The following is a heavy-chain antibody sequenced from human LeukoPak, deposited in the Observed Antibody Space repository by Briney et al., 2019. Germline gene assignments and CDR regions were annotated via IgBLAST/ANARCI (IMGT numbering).Heavy chain of an antibody. V-gene: IGHV3-53*01. J-gene: IGHJ5*02. CDR3: IVFGDSNH. D-gene: IGHD4-17*01. Sequence: GLEWVSAIHTSGDTCYADSVKGRFTISRDTSKNTLYLQINSLRVEDTAVYYCIVFGDSNHWGQGTLVTVSS. CDR2: IHTSGDT.